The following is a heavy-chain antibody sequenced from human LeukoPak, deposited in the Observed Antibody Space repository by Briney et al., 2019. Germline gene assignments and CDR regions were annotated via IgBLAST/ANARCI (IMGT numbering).Heavy chain of an antibody. CDR3: AREVRRWRTPYFDY. CDR2: ISAYNGNT. Sequence: EASVKVSCKASGYTFTSYGISWVRQAPGQGLEWMGWISAYNGNTNYAQKLQGRVTTTTDTSTSTAYMELRSLRSDDTAVYYCAREVRRWRTPYFDYWGQGTLVTVSS. CDR1: GYTFTSYG. J-gene: IGHJ4*02. D-gene: IGHD3-10*01. V-gene: IGHV1-18*01.